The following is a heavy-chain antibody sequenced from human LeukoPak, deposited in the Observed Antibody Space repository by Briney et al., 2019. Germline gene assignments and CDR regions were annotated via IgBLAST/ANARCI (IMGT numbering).Heavy chain of an antibody. V-gene: IGHV3-48*01. Sequence: PGGSLRLSCAASGFTFSSYSMNWVRQAPGKGLEWVSYISSSSSTIYYADSVKGRFTISRDNSKNTLYLQMNSLRAEDTAVYYCARVGEEHIVVVTAINDAFDIWGQGTMVTVSS. J-gene: IGHJ3*02. D-gene: IGHD2-21*02. CDR3: ARVGEEHIVVVTAINDAFDI. CDR2: ISSSSSTI. CDR1: GFTFSSYS.